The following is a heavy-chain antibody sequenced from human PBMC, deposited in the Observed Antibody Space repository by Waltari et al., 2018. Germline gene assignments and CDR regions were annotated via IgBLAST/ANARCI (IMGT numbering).Heavy chain of an antibody. D-gene: IGHD1-1*01. CDR1: GFTFSRYG. J-gene: IGHJ5*02. V-gene: IGHV3-33*01. CDR2: KWYDGSNK. CDR3: ARDRDSYKYGTNNWFDP. Sequence: VQLVESGGGVVQPGRSLRLSCVASGFTFSRYGMHWVRKAPGKGLEWVAVKWYDGSNKYYADSVKGRFSIARDNSKNTSYLQMNSLRAEDTAVYYCARDRDSYKYGTNNWFDPWGQGTLVTVSS.